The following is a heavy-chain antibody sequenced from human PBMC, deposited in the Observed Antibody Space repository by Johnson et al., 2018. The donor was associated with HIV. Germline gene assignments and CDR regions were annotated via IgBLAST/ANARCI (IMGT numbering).Heavy chain of an antibody. Sequence: VQLVESGGGVVQPGRSLRLSCAASGFTFSSYAMHWVRQAPGKGLEWVAVISYDGSNKYYADSVKGRFTISGDNSKNTLSLQMNSLRAEDTAVYYCAREKIRAFDIWGQGTMVTVSS. CDR1: GFTFSSYA. CDR3: AREKIRAFDI. V-gene: IGHV3-30*04. CDR2: ISYDGSNK. J-gene: IGHJ3*02.